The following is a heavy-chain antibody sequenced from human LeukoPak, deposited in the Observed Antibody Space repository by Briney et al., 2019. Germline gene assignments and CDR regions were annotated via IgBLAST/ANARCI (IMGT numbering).Heavy chain of an antibody. V-gene: IGHV4-34*01. J-gene: IGHJ4*02. CDR2: INHSGST. CDR1: GGSFSGYY. CDR3: ARGSYDFWSGYYRYFDY. Sequence: SETLSLTCAVYGGSFSGYYWSWIRQPPGKGLEWIGEINHSGSTNYNPSLKSRVTISVGTSKNQFSLKLSSVTAADTAVYYCARGSYDFWSGYYRYFDYWGQGTLVTVSS. D-gene: IGHD3-3*01.